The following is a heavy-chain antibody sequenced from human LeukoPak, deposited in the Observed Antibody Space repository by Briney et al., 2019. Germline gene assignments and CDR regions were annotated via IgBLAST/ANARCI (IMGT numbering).Heavy chain of an antibody. CDR2: IYYSGST. Sequence: SKTLSLTCTVSGGSISSYYWSWIRQPPGKGLEWIGYIYYSGSTNYNPSLKSRVTISVDTSKNQFSLKLSSVTAADTAVYYCASPMDWGQGTLVTVSS. D-gene: IGHD5-24*01. J-gene: IGHJ4*02. V-gene: IGHV4-59*08. CDR3: ASPMD. CDR1: GGSISSYY.